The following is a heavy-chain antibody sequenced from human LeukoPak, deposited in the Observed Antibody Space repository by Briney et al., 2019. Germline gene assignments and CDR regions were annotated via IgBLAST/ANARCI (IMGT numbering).Heavy chain of an antibody. CDR3: ARDVPGSGYYHYFDY. CDR1: GGSISRYY. V-gene: IGHV4-59*01. Sequence: SETLSLTCTVSGGSISRYYWSWIRQPPGKGLEWIGYIYYSGSTNYNPSLKSRVTISVDTSKNQFSLKLSSVTAADTAVYYCARDVPGSGYYHYFDYWGQGTLVTVSS. CDR2: IYYSGST. J-gene: IGHJ4*02. D-gene: IGHD3-3*01.